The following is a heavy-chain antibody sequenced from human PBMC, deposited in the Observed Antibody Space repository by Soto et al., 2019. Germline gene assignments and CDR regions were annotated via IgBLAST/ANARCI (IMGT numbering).Heavy chain of an antibody. CDR1: GGTFSSYA. J-gene: IGHJ5*02. D-gene: IGHD3-22*01. V-gene: IGHV1-69*06. Sequence: QVQLVQSGAEVKKPGSSVKVSCKASGGTFSSYAISWVRQAPGQGLEGMGGIIPIFGTANYAQKFQGRVTITADKSTSTAYMELSSLRSEDTAVYYCARGSDYYDSSGYLNWFDPWGQGTLVTVSS. CDR3: ARGSDYYDSSGYLNWFDP. CDR2: IIPIFGTA.